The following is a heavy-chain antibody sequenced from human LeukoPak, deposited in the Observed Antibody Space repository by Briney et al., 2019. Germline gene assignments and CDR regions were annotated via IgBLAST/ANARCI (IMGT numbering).Heavy chain of an antibody. CDR1: GGSISSGSYY. CDR2: IYTSGST. CDR3: ARKDGDF. Sequence: SETLSLTCTVSGGSISSGSYYWSWIRQPAGKGLEWIGRIYTSGSTNYNPSLKSRVTISLDTSKNQISLRLSSVTAADTAVYYCARKDGDFWGQGTLVTVSS. J-gene: IGHJ4*02. V-gene: IGHV4-61*02.